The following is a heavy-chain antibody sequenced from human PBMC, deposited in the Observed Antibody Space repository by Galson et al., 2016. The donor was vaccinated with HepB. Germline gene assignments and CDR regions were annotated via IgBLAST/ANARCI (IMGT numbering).Heavy chain of an antibody. CDR1: GYSFTSYW. CDR3: SIPSEPYYYGMDV. V-gene: IGHV5-51*03. J-gene: IGHJ6*02. Sequence: QSGAEVKKPGESLKISCKGSGYSFTSYWIGWVRQMPGKGLEWMGIIYPGDYATRYSPSFQGQVTISADKSISTAYLQWSSLKASDTAMYYCSIPSEPYYYGMDVWGQGTTVTVSS. CDR2: IYPGDYAT.